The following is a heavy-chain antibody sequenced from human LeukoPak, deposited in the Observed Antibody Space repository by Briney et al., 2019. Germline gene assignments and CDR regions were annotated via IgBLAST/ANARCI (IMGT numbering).Heavy chain of an antibody. D-gene: IGHD5-18*01. CDR1: GFTFRDYY. V-gene: IGHV3-11*04. CDR2: ISSSGSTI. CDR3: AAGTAMVTLDY. Sequence: GGSLRLSCAASGFTFRDYYMSWIRQAPGKGLEWVSYISSSGSTIYYEDSVKGRFTISRDNAKNSLYLQMNSLRAEDTAVYYCAAGTAMVTLDYWGQGTLVTVSS. J-gene: IGHJ4*02.